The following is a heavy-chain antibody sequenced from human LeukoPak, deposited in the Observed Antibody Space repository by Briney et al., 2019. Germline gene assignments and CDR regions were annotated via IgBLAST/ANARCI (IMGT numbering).Heavy chain of an antibody. J-gene: IGHJ4*02. CDR2: ISGSGGST. CDR1: GYTFSTYA. V-gene: IGHV3-23*01. CDR3: AKDRGRYYDSSGYYWGYYFDS. D-gene: IGHD3-22*01. Sequence: GGSLRLSCAASGYTFSTYAVNWVRQAPGKGLEWVSTISGSGGSTYYADSVKGRFTISRDNSKNTLYLQMSSLRAEDTAVYYCAKDRGRYYDSSGYYWGYYFDSWGQGILVTVST.